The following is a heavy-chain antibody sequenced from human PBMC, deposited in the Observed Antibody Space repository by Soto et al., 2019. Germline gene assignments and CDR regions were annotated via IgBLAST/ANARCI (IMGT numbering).Heavy chain of an antibody. V-gene: IGHV1-18*01. CDR2: ISAYNGNT. Sequence: ASVKVSCTASGYTFTSYGISWVRQAPGQGLEWMGRISAYNGNTNYAQKLQGRVTMTTDTSTSTAYMELRSLRSDDTAVYYCARAGITIFGVVIDRDDAFDIWGQGTMVTVSS. D-gene: IGHD3-3*01. J-gene: IGHJ3*02. CDR1: GYTFTSYG. CDR3: ARAGITIFGVVIDRDDAFDI.